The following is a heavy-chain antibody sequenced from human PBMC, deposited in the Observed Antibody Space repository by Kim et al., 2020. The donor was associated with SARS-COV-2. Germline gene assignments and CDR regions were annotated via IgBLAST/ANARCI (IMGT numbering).Heavy chain of an antibody. Sequence: GGSLRLSCAASGFTFSGSAMHWVRQASGKGLEWVGRIRSKANSYATAYAASVKGRFTISRDDSKNTAYLQMNSLKTEDTAVYYCTSLRLYYDSSGSDLHWGQGTLVTVSS. D-gene: IGHD3-22*01. CDR3: TSLRLYYDSSGSDLH. CDR1: GFTFSGSA. CDR2: IRSKANSYAT. J-gene: IGHJ4*02. V-gene: IGHV3-73*01.